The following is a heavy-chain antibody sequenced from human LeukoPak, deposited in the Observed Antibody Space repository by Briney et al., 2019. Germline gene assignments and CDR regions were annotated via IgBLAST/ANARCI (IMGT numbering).Heavy chain of an antibody. Sequence: SETLSLTCAVYGGSFSGYYWSWIREPPGKGLEWIGEINHSGSTNYNPSLRSRVTISVDTSKNQFSLKLSSVTAADTAVYYCARDRSGYSSSWYVAFDIWGQGTMVTVSS. CDR3: ARDRSGYSSSWYVAFDI. CDR2: INHSGST. D-gene: IGHD6-13*01. CDR1: GGSFSGYY. V-gene: IGHV4-34*01. J-gene: IGHJ3*02.